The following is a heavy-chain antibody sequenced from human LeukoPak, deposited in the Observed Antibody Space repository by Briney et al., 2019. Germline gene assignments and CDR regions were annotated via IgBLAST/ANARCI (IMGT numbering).Heavy chain of an antibody. CDR2: IYYSGST. CDR3: ARLDSSSWYYFDY. D-gene: IGHD6-13*01. CDR1: GGSISSYY. V-gene: IGHV4-59*08. J-gene: IGHJ4*02. Sequence: PSETLSLTRIVSGGSISSYYWSWIRQPPGKGLEWIGYIYYSGSTNYNPSLKSRVTISVDTSKNQFSLKLSSVTAADTAVYYCARLDSSSWYYFDYWGQGTLVTVSS.